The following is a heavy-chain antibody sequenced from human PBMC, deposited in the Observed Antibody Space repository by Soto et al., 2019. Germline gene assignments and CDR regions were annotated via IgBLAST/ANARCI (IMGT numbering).Heavy chain of an antibody. Sequence: SETLSLTCSVSGDSVSNGDYSWSWIRQPPGKGLEWIGYIYYIAGPYYNPSLQSRVTISMDTSKNQVSLNLTSVTAAATAVYFCARAPYRDNGASYSYSALEAWGPGLTVPLPS. J-gene: IGHJ6*02. D-gene: IGHD4-17*01. CDR3: ARAPYRDNGASYSYSALEA. V-gene: IGHV4-30-4*01. CDR1: GDSVSNGDYS. CDR2: IYYIAGP.